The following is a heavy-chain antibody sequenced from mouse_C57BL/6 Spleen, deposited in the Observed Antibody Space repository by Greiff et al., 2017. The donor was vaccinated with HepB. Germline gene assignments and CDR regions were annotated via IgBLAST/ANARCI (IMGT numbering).Heavy chain of an antibody. D-gene: IGHD1-1*01. V-gene: IGHV14-2*01. CDR3: AFITTVVAWYFDV. CDR2: IDPEDGET. CDR1: GFNIKDYY. Sequence: VQLKQSGAELVKPGASVKLSCTASGFNIKDYYMHWVKQRTEQGLEWIGRIDPEDGETKYAPKFQGKATITADTSSNTAYLQLSSLTSEDTAVYYCAFITTVVAWYFDVWGTGTTVTVSS. J-gene: IGHJ1*03.